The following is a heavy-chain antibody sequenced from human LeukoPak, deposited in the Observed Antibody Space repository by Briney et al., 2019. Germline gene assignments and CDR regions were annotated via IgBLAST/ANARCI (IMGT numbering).Heavy chain of an antibody. CDR3: VIVATGKYFDY. V-gene: IGHV4-38-2*02. Sequence: SETLSLTCTVSGYSISSGYYWGWIRQPPGQGLEWIGSIYHSGSTYYNPSLKSRVTISVDTSKNQLSLKLSSVTAADTAVYYCVIVATGKYFDYWGQGTLVTVSS. CDR1: GYSISSGYY. D-gene: IGHD5-12*01. J-gene: IGHJ4*02. CDR2: IYHSGST.